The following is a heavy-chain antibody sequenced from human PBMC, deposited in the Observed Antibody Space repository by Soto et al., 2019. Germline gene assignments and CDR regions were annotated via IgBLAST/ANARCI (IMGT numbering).Heavy chain of an antibody. CDR2: ISSSSSYT. D-gene: IGHD6-13*01. V-gene: IGHV3-11*06. Sequence: GGSLRLSCAASGFTFSDYYMSWIRQAPGKGLEWVSYISSSSSYTNYADSVKGRFTISRDNAKNSLYLQMNSLRAEDTAVYYCARASYSSRWYGFLFGSWGQGTLVTVSS. J-gene: IGHJ5*01. CDR3: ARASYSSRWYGFLFGS. CDR1: GFTFSDYY.